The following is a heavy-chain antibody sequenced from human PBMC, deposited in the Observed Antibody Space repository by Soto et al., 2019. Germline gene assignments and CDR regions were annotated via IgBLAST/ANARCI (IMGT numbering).Heavy chain of an antibody. CDR3: ARGWGYYYDSSGYYYFDY. CDR2: IYSGGST. Sequence: PGGSLRLSCAASGFTFSNYMTWVRRAPGKGLEWVSVIYSGGSTYYADSVKGRFTISRDNSKNTLYLQMNSLRAEDTAVYYCARGWGYYYDSSGYYYFDYWGQGTLVTVSS. V-gene: IGHV3-53*01. D-gene: IGHD3-22*01. J-gene: IGHJ4*02. CDR1: GFTFSNY.